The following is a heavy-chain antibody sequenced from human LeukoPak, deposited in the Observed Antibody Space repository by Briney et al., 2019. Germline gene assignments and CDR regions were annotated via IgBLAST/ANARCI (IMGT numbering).Heavy chain of an antibody. V-gene: IGHV3-11*04. J-gene: IGHJ4*02. Sequence: GGSLRLSCAASGFTFSDYYMSWIRQAPGKGLEWVSYISSSGSTIYYADSVKGRFTISRDNAKNSLYLQMNSLRAEDTAVYYCARGTDCSSTSCYLNYWGQGTLVTVSS. CDR1: GFTFSDYY. CDR2: ISSSGSTI. D-gene: IGHD2-2*01. CDR3: ARGTDCSSTSCYLNY.